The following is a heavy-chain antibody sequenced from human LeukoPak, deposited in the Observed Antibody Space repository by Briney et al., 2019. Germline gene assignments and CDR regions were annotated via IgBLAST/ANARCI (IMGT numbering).Heavy chain of an antibody. J-gene: IGHJ4*02. V-gene: IGHV3-66*01. CDR2: IYSGGST. Sequence: GGSLRLSCAASGFTVSSNYMSWVRQAPGKGLEWVSVIYSGGSTYYADSVKGRFTISRDNSKNTLYLQINSLRAEDTAVYYCARAGSGSYYLFDYWGQGTLVTVSS. CDR1: GFTVSSNY. CDR3: ARAGSGSYYLFDY. D-gene: IGHD3-10*01.